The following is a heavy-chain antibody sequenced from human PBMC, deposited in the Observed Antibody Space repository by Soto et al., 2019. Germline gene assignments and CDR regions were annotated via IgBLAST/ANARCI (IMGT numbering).Heavy chain of an antibody. J-gene: IGHJ6*02. V-gene: IGHV4-31*03. CDR2: IYYSGST. CDR3: ARDGIVVVNNYGMDV. CDR1: GGSISIGGYY. D-gene: IGHD2-21*01. Sequence: SETLSLTCTVSGGSISIGGYYWSCIRQHPGKGLEWIGYIYYSGSTYYNPSLKSRVTISVDTSKNQFSLKLSSVTAADTAVYYCARDGIVVVNNYGMDVWGQGTTVTVSS.